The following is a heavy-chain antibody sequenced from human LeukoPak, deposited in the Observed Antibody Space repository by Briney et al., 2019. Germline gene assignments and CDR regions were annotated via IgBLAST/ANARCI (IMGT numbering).Heavy chain of an antibody. V-gene: IGHV1-2*02. CDR2: INPNSGGT. D-gene: IGHD3-3*01. CDR3: ATIRFLEWLSLDY. Sequence: AASVKVSCKASGYTFTGYYMHWVRQAPGQELEWMGWINPNSGGTNYAQKFQGRVTMTRDTSISTAYMELSRLRSDDTAVYYCATIRFLEWLSLDYWGQGTLVTVSS. J-gene: IGHJ4*02. CDR1: GYTFTGYY.